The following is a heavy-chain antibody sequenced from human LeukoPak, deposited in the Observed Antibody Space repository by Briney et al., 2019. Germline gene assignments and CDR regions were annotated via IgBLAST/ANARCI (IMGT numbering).Heavy chain of an antibody. Sequence: ASVKVSCMASGYTFIDYYMHCVRHAPGQGFEWMGWINPNDGDTNYAQKFQGRVTMTRDTSIGTAHMEVSRLRSDDTAVYYCARANFLYCSSTTCLFDYWGQGTLVTVSS. V-gene: IGHV1-2*02. J-gene: IGHJ4*02. CDR2: INPNDGDT. CDR3: ARANFLYCSSTTCLFDY. D-gene: IGHD2-2*01. CDR1: GYTFIDYY.